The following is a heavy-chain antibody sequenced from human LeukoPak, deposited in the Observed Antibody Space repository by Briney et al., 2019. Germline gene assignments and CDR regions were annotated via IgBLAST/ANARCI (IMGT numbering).Heavy chain of an antibody. D-gene: IGHD5-12*01. CDR1: GFTFDDYA. CDR2: LSWNSGSI. CDR3: AKDAALSGYDSSRGNAFDI. Sequence: GGSLRLSCAASGFTFDDYAMHWVRQAPGKGLEWVSGLSWNSGSIDYADSVKGRFTISRDNAKNSLYLQMNSLRAEDTALYYCAKDAALSGYDSSRGNAFDIWGQGTMVTVSS. V-gene: IGHV3-9*01. J-gene: IGHJ3*02.